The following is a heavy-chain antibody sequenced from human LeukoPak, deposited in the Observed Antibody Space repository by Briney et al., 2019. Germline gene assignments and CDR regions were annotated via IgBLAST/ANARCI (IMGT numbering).Heavy chain of an antibody. CDR2: ISSSSSYI. D-gene: IGHD2-15*01. CDR1: GFTFSSYN. CDR3: ARDSWNDCSGGSCYSNY. J-gene: IGHJ4*02. Sequence: PGGSLRLSCAASGFTFSSYNMNWVRQAPGKGLEWVSSISSSSSYIYYADSVKGRFTISRDNAKNSLYLQMNSLRAEDTAVYYCARDSWNDCSGGSCYSNYWGQGTLVTVSS. V-gene: IGHV3-21*01.